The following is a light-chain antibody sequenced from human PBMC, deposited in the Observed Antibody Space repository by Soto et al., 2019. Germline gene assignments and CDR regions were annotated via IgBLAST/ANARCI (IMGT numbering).Light chain of an antibody. CDR3: QQYGSSPWT. J-gene: IGKJ1*01. CDR2: GAS. CDR1: QRVSSSY. V-gene: IGKV3-20*01. Sequence: EILLTQSPGPLSLSPGERATLSCRASQRVSSSYLAWYQQKPGPAPRPLIYGASSRAIGIPDRFSGSGSGTDFTLTISRLEPEDFAVYYCQQYGSSPWTFGQGTKVEIK.